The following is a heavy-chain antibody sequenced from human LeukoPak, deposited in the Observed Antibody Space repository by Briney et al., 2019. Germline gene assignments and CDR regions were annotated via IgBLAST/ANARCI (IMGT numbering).Heavy chain of an antibody. J-gene: IGHJ3*02. D-gene: IGHD3-10*01. CDR3: AKSNGYGLIDI. Sequence: SETLSLTCTVSGYSISSGYYWGWIRQPPGKGLEWIGSIYHSGSTNYNPSLKSRLTISVDTSKNQFSLKLNSVTAADTAVYYCAKSNGYGLIDIWGQGTMVTVSS. V-gene: IGHV4-38-2*02. CDR1: GYSISSGYY. CDR2: IYHSGST.